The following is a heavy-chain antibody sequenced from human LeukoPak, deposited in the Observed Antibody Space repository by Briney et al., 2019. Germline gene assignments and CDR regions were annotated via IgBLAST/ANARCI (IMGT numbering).Heavy chain of an antibody. Sequence: GGSLRLSCAASGFTFSSYWMSWVRQAPGKGLEWVANIKQDGSEKYYVDSVKGRFTISRDNAKNSLYLQMNSLRAEDTAVYYCARDSSGGYDRFDYWGQGTLVTVSS. V-gene: IGHV3-7*01. D-gene: IGHD5-12*01. CDR3: ARDSSGGYDRFDY. J-gene: IGHJ4*02. CDR2: IKQDGSEK. CDR1: GFTFSSYW.